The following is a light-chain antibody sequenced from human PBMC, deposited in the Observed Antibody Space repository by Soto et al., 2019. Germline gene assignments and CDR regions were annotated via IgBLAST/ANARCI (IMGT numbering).Light chain of an antibody. Sequence: NVSTQCHLTLSPSPSERATLXFMAGQTVSGNYVAWYQQKPGQTPRHLIYGASSRATDIPDRFSGSGSGTDFTLSITRLEPEDFAVYHCQQYGDSPLTFGGGTKVGIK. CDR1: QTVSGNY. CDR3: QQYGDSPLT. J-gene: IGKJ4*01. V-gene: IGKV3-20*01. CDR2: GAS.